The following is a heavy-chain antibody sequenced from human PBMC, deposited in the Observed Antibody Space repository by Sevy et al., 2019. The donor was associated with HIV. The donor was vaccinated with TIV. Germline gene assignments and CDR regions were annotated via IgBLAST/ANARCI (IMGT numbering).Heavy chain of an antibody. V-gene: IGHV5-51*01. CDR2: IYPGDSDT. CDR3: ASLTPPPAVAAFDY. CDR1: GFRFSTHW. J-gene: IGHJ4*02. D-gene: IGHD6-19*01. Sequence: GESLKISCKSSGFRFSTHWIGWVRLMPGKGLEWIGVIYPGDSDTRYSPSFQGHVTISADKSISTTYVQLTGLKASDTAMFYCASLTPPPAVAAFDYWGQGTLVTVSS.